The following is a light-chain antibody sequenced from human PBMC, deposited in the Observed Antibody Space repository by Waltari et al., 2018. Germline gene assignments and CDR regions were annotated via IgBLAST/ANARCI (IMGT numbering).Light chain of an antibody. CDR2: GAS. Sequence: EIVLTQSPGTASLSPRERATPSCRASQRVTNNYLAWYQQKAGLPPRLLIYGASTRASGIPDRFSGSGSGTDFTLTISRLEPEDFAVYYCQQYGSSPTFGQGTRLEIK. CDR1: QRVTNNY. V-gene: IGKV3-20*01. J-gene: IGKJ5*01. CDR3: QQYGSSPT.